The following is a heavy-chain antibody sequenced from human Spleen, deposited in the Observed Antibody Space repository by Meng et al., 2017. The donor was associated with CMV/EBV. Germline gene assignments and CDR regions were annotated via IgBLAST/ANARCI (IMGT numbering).Heavy chain of an antibody. CDR3: AKDQAVDITIFGVVSKGDYYYGMDV. J-gene: IGHJ6*02. CDR2: ISGSGGNT. CDR1: GFTFDTYA. D-gene: IGHD3-3*01. V-gene: IGHV3-23*01. Sequence: GESLKISCAASGFTFDTYAMSWVRQVPGKGLECVSGISGSGGNTYYADSVKGRFTISRDNSKNTLYLQMNSLRAEDTAVYYCAKDQAVDITIFGVVSKGDYYYGMDVWGQGTTVTVSS.